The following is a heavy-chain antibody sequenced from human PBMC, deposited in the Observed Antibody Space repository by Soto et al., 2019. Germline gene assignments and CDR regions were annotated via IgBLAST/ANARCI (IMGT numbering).Heavy chain of an antibody. CDR1: GFTFSSYG. CDR3: AKGDAYSSNYYYYGMDV. Sequence: QVQLVESGGGVVQPGRSLRLSCAASGFTFSSYGMHWVRQAPGKGLEWVAVISYDGSNKYYADSVKGRFTISRDNSKNTLYLQMNRQRAEDTAVYYCAKGDAYSSNYYYYGMDVWGQGTTVSVSS. CDR2: ISYDGSNK. J-gene: IGHJ6*02. D-gene: IGHD4-4*01. V-gene: IGHV3-30*18.